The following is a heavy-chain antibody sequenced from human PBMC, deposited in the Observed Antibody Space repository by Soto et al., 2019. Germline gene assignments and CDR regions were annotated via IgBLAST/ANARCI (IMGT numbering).Heavy chain of an antibody. CDR2: IYYSEST. V-gene: IGHV4-31*03. D-gene: IGHD3-10*01. Sequence: QVQLQESGPGLVKPSQTLSLTCTVSGGSISSGGYYWSWIRQHPGKGLEWIGYIYYSESTYYNTSLKSRVTRSVDTSKNQFYLKLSSVTAADTVVYYCASIVSSAHGEFSDWGQGTLVTVSS. CDR3: ASIVSSAHGEFSD. CDR1: GGSISSGGYY. J-gene: IGHJ4*02.